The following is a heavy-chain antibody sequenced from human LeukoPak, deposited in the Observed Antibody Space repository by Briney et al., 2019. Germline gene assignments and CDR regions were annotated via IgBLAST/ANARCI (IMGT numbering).Heavy chain of an antibody. D-gene: IGHD6-13*01. J-gene: IGHJ5*02. CDR2: INHSGST. CDR1: GGSFSGYY. CDR3: ARGLAAAAST. Sequence: SETLSLTCAVYGGSFSGYYWSWIRQPPGKGLEWIGEINHSGSTNYNPSLKSRVTISVDTSKNHFSLKLSSVTAADTAVYYCARGLAAAASTWGQGTLVTVSS. V-gene: IGHV4-34*01.